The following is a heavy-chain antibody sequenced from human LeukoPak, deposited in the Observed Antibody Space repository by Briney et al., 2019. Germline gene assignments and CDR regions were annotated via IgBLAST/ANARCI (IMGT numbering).Heavy chain of an antibody. Sequence: ASVKVSCKASGYTFTSYGISWVRQAPGQGLEWMGWISAYNGNTNYAQKLQGRVTMTTDTSTSTAYMELRSLRSDDTAVYYCARDNRPATIFGVVTLYYFDYWGQGTLVTVSS. CDR3: ARDNRPATIFGVVTLYYFDY. CDR2: ISAYNGNT. V-gene: IGHV1-18*01. J-gene: IGHJ4*02. D-gene: IGHD3-3*01. CDR1: GYTFTSYG.